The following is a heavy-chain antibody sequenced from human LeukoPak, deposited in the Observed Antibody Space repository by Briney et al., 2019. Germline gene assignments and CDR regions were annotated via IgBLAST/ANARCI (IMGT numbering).Heavy chain of an antibody. V-gene: IGHV4-39*01. CDR3: AVYYYGSGSYYNLHDY. D-gene: IGHD3-10*01. J-gene: IGHJ4*02. CDR2: IYYSGST. Sequence: PSETLSLTCTVSNGSISIYYWGWLRQPPGKGLEWIGSIYYSGSTYYNPSLKSRVTISVDTSKNQFSLKLSSVTAADTAVYYCAVYYYGSGSYYNLHDYWGQGTLVTVSS. CDR1: NGSISIYY.